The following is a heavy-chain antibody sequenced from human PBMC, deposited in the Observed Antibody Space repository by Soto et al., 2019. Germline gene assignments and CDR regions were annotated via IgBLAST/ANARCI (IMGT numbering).Heavy chain of an antibody. Sequence: GSLRLSCAVSGFTFSSYEMNWVRQAPGKGLEWVSYISSSGSNRYYADSVKGRFTISRDNAKNSLYLQMNSLRAEDTAVYYCARDYGGKSHYSDYWGQGTLVTVSS. CDR2: ISSSGSNR. CDR1: GFTFSSYE. CDR3: ARDYGGKSHYSDY. J-gene: IGHJ4*02. V-gene: IGHV3-48*03. D-gene: IGHD4-17*01.